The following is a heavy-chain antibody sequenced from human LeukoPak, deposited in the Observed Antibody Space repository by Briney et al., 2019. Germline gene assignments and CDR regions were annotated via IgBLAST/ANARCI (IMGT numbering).Heavy chain of an antibody. J-gene: IGHJ4*02. CDR3: ARDGAAAGLDY. Sequence: PGRSLRLSCAASGFTFSSYAMHWVRPAPGKGLEWVAVISYDGSNRYYADSVKGRFTISRDNSKNTLYLQMNSLRAEDTAVYYCARDGAAAGLDYWGQGTLVTVSS. V-gene: IGHV3-30*04. D-gene: IGHD6-13*01. CDR2: ISYDGSNR. CDR1: GFTFSSYA.